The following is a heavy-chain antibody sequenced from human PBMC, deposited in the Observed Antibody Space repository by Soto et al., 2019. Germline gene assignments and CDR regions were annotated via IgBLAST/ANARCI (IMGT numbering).Heavy chain of an antibody. CDR1: GFSLSNPRMG. Sequence: QVTLKESGPVLVKPTETLTLTCTVSGFSLSNPRMGVSWIRQPPGKALEWLAHIFSTDEKSYSTSLKGRLTISKDTSKSQVVLTMTNLDPVDTATYYCARFDFWSGYGDYWGQGTLVTVSS. D-gene: IGHD3-3*01. J-gene: IGHJ4*02. CDR2: IFSTDEK. CDR3: ARFDFWSGYGDY. V-gene: IGHV2-26*01.